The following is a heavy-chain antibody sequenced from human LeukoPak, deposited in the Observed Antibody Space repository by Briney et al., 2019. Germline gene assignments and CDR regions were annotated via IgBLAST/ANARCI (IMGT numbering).Heavy chain of an antibody. Sequence: GGSLRLSCAAYGFTFGSYWMHWVRQAPGKGLVWVSRINSDGYSTSYADSVKGRFTISRDNDKNTLYLQMNSLRAEDTAVYYCASPYSGSYYGFDYWGQGTLVTVSS. CDR2: INSDGYST. CDR1: GFTFGSYW. V-gene: IGHV3-74*01. D-gene: IGHD1-26*01. CDR3: ASPYSGSYYGFDY. J-gene: IGHJ4*02.